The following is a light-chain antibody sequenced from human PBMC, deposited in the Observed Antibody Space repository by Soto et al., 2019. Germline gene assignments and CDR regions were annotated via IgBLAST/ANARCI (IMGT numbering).Light chain of an antibody. CDR3: CSYAGSSTYV. V-gene: IGLV2-23*02. CDR2: EVS. J-gene: IGLJ1*01. CDR1: SSDVGRYNL. Sequence: QSVLTQPASVSGSPGQSTTISCTGTSSDVGRYNLVSWYQQHPGKAPTLMIYEVSKRPSGVSNRFSGSKSGNTASLTISGLQAEDEADYYCCSYAGSSTYVFGTGTKVTVL.